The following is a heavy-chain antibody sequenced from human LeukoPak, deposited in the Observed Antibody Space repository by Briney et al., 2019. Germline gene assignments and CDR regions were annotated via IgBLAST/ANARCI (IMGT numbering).Heavy chain of an antibody. CDR1: GFTFSSYW. V-gene: IGHV3-74*01. CDR3: ARDRSYLYYYYSMDA. D-gene: IGHD3-16*02. CDR2: INSDGSST. J-gene: IGHJ6*02. Sequence: PGGSLPVSCAASGFTFSSYWMHWVRQAPGKGLVWVSRINSDGSSTSYADSVQGRFTISRDNAKNTLYLQMNSLRAEDTAVYYCARDRSYLYYYYSMDAWGQGTTVTV.